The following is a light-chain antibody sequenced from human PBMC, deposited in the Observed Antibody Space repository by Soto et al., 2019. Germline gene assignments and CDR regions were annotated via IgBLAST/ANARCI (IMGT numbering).Light chain of an antibody. CDR3: HQYDTYSWT. J-gene: IGKJ1*01. Sequence: IQMTQSPSTLSASVGDTVTITCRAGQGISRWLAWYQQKPGRAPNLLIYEASTLESGVPSRFSGSGSGTEFTLTISSLHPDDFATYYCHQYDTYSWTFGQGTKVEIK. CDR1: QGISRW. V-gene: IGKV1-5*03. CDR2: EAS.